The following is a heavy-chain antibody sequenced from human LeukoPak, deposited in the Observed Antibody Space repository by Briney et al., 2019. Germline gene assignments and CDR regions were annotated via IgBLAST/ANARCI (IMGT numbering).Heavy chain of an antibody. CDR1: GGSISSYY. J-gene: IGHJ5*02. Sequence: SETLSLTCTVSGGSISSYYWSWIRQSPGKVLECIGYIHYTGSTNYNPSLRSRVTISVETSKNQFSLKLKSVTAADTAVYYCARGGYYGSGNDFRFDPWGQGTLVTVSS. V-gene: IGHV4-59*01. CDR2: IHYTGST. CDR3: ARGGYYGSGNDFRFDP. D-gene: IGHD3-10*01.